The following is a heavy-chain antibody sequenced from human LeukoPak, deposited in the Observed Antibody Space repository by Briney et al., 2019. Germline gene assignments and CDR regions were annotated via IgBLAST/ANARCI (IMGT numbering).Heavy chain of an antibody. CDR1: GGSFSGYY. CDR2: INHSGST. V-gene: IGHV4-34*01. J-gene: IGHJ6*03. CDR3: ARGAAARLGYYYYYMDV. D-gene: IGHD6-6*01. Sequence: KLSETLSLTCAVYGGSFSGYYWSWIRQPPGKGLEWIGEINHSGSTNYNPSLKSRVTISVDTSKNQFSLKLSSVTAADTAVYYCARGAAARLGYYYYYMDVWGKGTTVTVSS.